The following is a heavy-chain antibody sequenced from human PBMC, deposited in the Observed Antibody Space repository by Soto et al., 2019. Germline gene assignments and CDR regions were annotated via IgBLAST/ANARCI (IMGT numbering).Heavy chain of an antibody. J-gene: IGHJ4*02. Sequence: PSGTLSITCTVSSGSISVTNVFWGWVRQPPGKGLEWIGNVDYSGTAYFSPSLATRVTFHVDTSKNQFSLTLYSVTAADTAVYYCARITGRHLDYWGQGILVTVSS. CDR2: VDYSGTA. CDR3: ARITGRHLDY. CDR1: SGSISVTNVF. V-gene: IGHV4-39*01. D-gene: IGHD1-20*01.